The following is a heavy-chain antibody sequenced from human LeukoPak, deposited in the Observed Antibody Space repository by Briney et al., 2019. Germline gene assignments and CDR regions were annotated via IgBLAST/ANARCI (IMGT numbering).Heavy chain of an antibody. CDR2: IKQDGSEK. Sequence: GGSLRLSCAASGFTFSSYWMSWVRQAPGKGLEWVANIKQDGSEKYYVDSVKGRFTISRDNAKNSLYLQMNSLRAGDMAVYYCARDQYCSGGSCSYYYYYGMDVWGQGTTVTVSS. D-gene: IGHD2-15*01. CDR3: ARDQYCSGGSCSYYYYYGMDV. V-gene: IGHV3-7*01. J-gene: IGHJ6*02. CDR1: GFTFSSYW.